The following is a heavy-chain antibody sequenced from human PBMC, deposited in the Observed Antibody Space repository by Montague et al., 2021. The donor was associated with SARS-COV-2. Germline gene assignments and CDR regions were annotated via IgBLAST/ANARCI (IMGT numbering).Heavy chain of an antibody. D-gene: IGHD3-16*01. J-gene: IGHJ6*02. CDR2: TYYRSKWYN. V-gene: IGHV6-1*01. CDR3: TSGRGGNYNVMDV. Sequence: CAISGDSVSSNSATWNWARQSPSRGLEWLGRTYYRSKWYNDYAVSVRGRVTINPDTSKNQFSLQLNSVTPEDTAIYYCTSGRGGNYNVMDVWGQGTTVTVSS. CDR1: GDSVSSNSAT.